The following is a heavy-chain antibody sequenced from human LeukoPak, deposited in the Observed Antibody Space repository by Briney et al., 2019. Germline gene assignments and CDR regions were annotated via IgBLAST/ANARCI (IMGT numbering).Heavy chain of an antibody. CDR2: ISSNGGST. CDR3: ARVGQQKAFDI. D-gene: IGHD6-13*01. J-gene: IGHJ3*02. Sequence: GGSLRLSCAASGFTFSSYAMHWVRQAPGKGPEYVSAISSNGGSTYYANSVKGRFTISRDNSKNTLYLQMGSLRAEDMAVYYCARVGQQKAFDIWGQGTMVTVSS. V-gene: IGHV3-64*01. CDR1: GFTFSSYA.